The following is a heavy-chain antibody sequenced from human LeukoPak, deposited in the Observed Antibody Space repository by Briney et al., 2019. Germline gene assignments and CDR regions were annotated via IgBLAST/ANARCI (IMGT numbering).Heavy chain of an antibody. CDR3: AKDIGYSYDKYYFDY. J-gene: IGHJ4*02. D-gene: IGHD5-18*01. CDR2: VSWNSGSI. CDR1: GFTFDDYA. V-gene: IGHV3-9*01. Sequence: PGRSLRLSCAASGFTFDDYAMHWVRQAPGKGLEWVSGVSWNSGSIGYADSVKGRFTISRDNAKNSLYLQMNSLRAEDTALYYCAKDIGYSYDKYYFDYWGQGTLVTVSS.